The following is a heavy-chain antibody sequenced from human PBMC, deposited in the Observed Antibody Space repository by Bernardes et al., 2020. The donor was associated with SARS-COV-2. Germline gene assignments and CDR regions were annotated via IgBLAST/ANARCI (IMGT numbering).Heavy chain of an antibody. CDR1: GFIFSNYA. V-gene: IGHV3-23*01. J-gene: IGHJ4*02. CDR3: AKEVPANDY. CDR2: IHPTRDKT. D-gene: IGHD2-2*01. Sequence: GGSLRLSCAASGFIFSNYAMTWVHQSPGRGLEWISVIHPTRDKTFYAESVKGRFTISRDNSKNTMYLQMNSLRADDTAIYYCAKEVPANDYWGQGTLVTVSS.